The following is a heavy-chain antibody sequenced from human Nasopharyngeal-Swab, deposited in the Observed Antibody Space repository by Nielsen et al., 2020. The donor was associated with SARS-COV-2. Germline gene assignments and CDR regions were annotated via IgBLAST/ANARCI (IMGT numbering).Heavy chain of an antibody. CDR1: GFSLSTSAMC. D-gene: IGHD5-18*01. CDR3: ARMAAMDNYDYGMDV. Sequence: SAPTLVKPTQTLTLTCTFSGFSLSTSAMCVSWIRQPPGKALAWLALIDWDDDKYSSTSLKTRPTISKDTSKNQVVLTMTNMEPVDTATYYCARMAAMDNYDYGMDVWGQGTTVTVSS. J-gene: IGHJ6*02. V-gene: IGHV2-70*01. CDR2: IDWDDDK.